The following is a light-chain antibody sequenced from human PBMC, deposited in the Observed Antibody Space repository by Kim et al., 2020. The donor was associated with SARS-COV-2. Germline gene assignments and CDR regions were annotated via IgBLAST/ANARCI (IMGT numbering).Light chain of an antibody. V-gene: IGKV3-15*01. Sequence: VSPGERATLSCRASQSVSSNLAWYQQKPGQAPRLLISGASTRATGIPARFSGSGSGTEFTLTISSLQSEDFAVYYCQQYNNWPLTFGQGTRLEIK. CDR1: QSVSSN. CDR3: QQYNNWPLT. J-gene: IGKJ5*01. CDR2: GAS.